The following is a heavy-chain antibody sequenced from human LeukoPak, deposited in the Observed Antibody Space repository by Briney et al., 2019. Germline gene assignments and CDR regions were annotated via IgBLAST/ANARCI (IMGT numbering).Heavy chain of an antibody. CDR3: AFVGGYSGGNNILDI. Sequence: GSLRLSCAASGFTFSSYEMNWVRQAPGKGLEWVSYISSSGSTIYYADSVKGRFTISRDNAKNSLYLQMNSLKTEDTAVYYCAFVGGYSGGNNILDIWGQGTMVSVSS. CDR1: GFTFSSYE. J-gene: IGHJ3*02. CDR2: ISSSGSTI. D-gene: IGHD1-26*01. V-gene: IGHV3-48*03.